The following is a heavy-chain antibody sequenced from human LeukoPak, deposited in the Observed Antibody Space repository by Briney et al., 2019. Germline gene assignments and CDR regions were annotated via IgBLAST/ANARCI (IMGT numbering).Heavy chain of an antibody. CDR2: IYYSGST. V-gene: IGHV4-61*10. CDR1: GGSISSGSYY. Sequence: SQTLSLTCTVSGGSISSGSYYWSWIRQPAGKGLEWIGYIYYSGSTNYNPSLKSRVTISVDTSKNQFSLKLSSVTAADTAVYYCARVSGYDWESFYDYWGQGTLVTVSS. J-gene: IGHJ4*02. D-gene: IGHD5-12*01. CDR3: ARVSGYDWESFYDY.